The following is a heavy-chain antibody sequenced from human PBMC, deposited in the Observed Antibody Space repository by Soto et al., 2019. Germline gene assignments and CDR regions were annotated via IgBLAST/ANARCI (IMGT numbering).Heavy chain of an antibody. CDR2: ISGSGGST. V-gene: IGHV3-23*01. CDR1: GFTFSSYA. D-gene: IGHD2-21*02. CDR3: ARGDQTPQAFDY. Sequence: GGSLRLSCAASGFTFSSYAMSWVRQAPGKGLEWVSAISGSGGSTYYADSVKGRFTISRDNSKNTLYLQMNSLRAEDTAVCYCARGDQTPQAFDYWGQGTLVTVSS. J-gene: IGHJ4*02.